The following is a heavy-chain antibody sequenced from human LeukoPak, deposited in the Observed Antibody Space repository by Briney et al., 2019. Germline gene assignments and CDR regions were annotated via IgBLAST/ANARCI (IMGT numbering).Heavy chain of an antibody. J-gene: IGHJ4*02. Sequence: ASVKVSCKASGYTFTSYYMHWARQAPGQGLEWMGIINPSGGSTSYAQKFQGRVTMTRDTSTSTVYMELSSLRSEDTAVYYCARASSGGRRIDYWGQGCLITVSS. CDR1: GYTFTSYY. CDR2: INPSGGST. CDR3: ARASSGGRRIDY. V-gene: IGHV1-46*01. D-gene: IGHD2-15*01.